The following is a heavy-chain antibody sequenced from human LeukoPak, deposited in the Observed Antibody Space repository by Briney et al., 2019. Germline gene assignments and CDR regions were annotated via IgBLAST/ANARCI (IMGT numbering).Heavy chain of an antibody. J-gene: IGHJ6*03. CDR1: GFTFNTYA. CDR2: NSGSGGST. V-gene: IGHV3-23*01. Sequence: PGGSLRLSCAASGFTFNTYAMSWVRQAPGKGLEWVSSNSGSGGSTYYADSVEGRFTISRDNSKNTLYLQMNSLRAEDTAVYYCAKRDTYYYYYYMDVWGKGTTVTVSS. CDR3: AKRDTYYYYYYMDV.